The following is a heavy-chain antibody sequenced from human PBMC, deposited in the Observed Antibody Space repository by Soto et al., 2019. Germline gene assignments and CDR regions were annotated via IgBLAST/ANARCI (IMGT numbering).Heavy chain of an antibody. D-gene: IGHD6-25*01. V-gene: IGHV4-31*03. Sequence: SETLSLTCTVSGGSISSGGYYWSWVRQHPGKGLEWIGYIYYSGSTYYNPSLKSRVTISVDTSKNQFSLKLSSVTAADTAVYYCARDLAASYYGMDVWGQGTTVTVSS. CDR1: GGSISSGGYY. J-gene: IGHJ6*02. CDR3: ARDLAASYYGMDV. CDR2: IYYSGST.